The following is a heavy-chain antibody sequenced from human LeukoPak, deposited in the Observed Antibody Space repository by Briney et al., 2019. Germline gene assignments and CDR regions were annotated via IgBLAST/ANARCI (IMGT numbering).Heavy chain of an antibody. CDR3: AKDVTGTVDY. Sequence: GGSLRLSCAASGFTFDDYAMHWVRQAPGKGLEWVSGISWNSGSIGYADSVKGRFTISRDNAKNSLYLQMNSLRAEDTALYYCAKDVTGTVDYWGQGTLVTVSS. CDR1: GFTFDDYA. CDR2: ISWNSGSI. D-gene: IGHD1-20*01. V-gene: IGHV3-9*01. J-gene: IGHJ4*02.